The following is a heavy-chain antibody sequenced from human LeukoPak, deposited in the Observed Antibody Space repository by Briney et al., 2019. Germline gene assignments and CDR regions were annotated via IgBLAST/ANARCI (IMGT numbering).Heavy chain of an antibody. V-gene: IGHV3-74*01. Sequence: GGSLRLSCAASGFTLSYYSMHWVRQGPGKGLVWVSTINGDGSSTNYADSVKGRFTISSDNAKNTLYLEMNSLRVEDTAVYYCARDPRNKGFDPWGQGTLVTVSS. CDR1: GFTLSYYS. CDR3: ARDPRNKGFDP. CDR2: INGDGSST. J-gene: IGHJ5*02. D-gene: IGHD1/OR15-1a*01.